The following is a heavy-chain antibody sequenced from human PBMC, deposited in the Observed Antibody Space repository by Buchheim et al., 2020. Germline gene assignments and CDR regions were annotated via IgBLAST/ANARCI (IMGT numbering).Heavy chain of an antibody. V-gene: IGHV3-66*01. CDR2: IYSGGTT. J-gene: IGHJ4*02. Sequence: EVQLVESGGGLVQPGGSLRLSCAASGFTVSSKHMSWARQAPGKGLECVAVIYSGGTTSYIDSVKGRFTISRDNSRNTVFLQMNSLRAEDAAVYYCARIRSDRLYFDYWGQGAL. CDR3: ARIRSDRLYFDY. D-gene: IGHD3-3*01. CDR1: GFTVSSKH.